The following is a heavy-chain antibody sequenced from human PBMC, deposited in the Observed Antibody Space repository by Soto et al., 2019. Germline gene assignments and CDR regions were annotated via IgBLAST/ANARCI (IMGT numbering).Heavy chain of an antibody. J-gene: IGHJ4*02. Sequence: SETLSLTCTVSGGSISSGGYYWSWIRQHPGKGLEWIGYIYYSGSTYYNPSLKSRVTISVDTSKNQFSLKLSSVTAADTAEYYCARANRWLGVGFDYWGQGTLVTVSS. V-gene: IGHV4-31*03. CDR2: IYYSGST. D-gene: IGHD3-22*01. CDR1: GGSISSGGYY. CDR3: ARANRWLGVGFDY.